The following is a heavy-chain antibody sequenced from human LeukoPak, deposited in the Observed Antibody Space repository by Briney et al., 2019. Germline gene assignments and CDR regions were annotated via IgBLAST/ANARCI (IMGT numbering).Heavy chain of an antibody. CDR3: ARMRPELDY. CDR1: GFTFSSYE. D-gene: IGHD6-6*01. J-gene: IGHJ4*02. V-gene: IGHV3-48*03. Sequence: GGSLRLSCAASGFTFSSYEMNWVRQAPGKGLEWILYISSSGGTIYYADSVKGRFTISRDNAKNSVYLQMNSLRAEDTAVYYCARMRPELDYWGQGTLVTVSS. CDR2: ISSSGGTI.